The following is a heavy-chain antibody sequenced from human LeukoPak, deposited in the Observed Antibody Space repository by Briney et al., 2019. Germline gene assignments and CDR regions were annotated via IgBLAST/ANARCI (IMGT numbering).Heavy chain of an antibody. CDR3: ARDLTSAYWSPGGYYYYMDV. D-gene: IGHD3-16*01. CDR2: ITSRSAFT. V-gene: IGHV3-48*01. J-gene: IGHJ6*03. CDR1: GFSFSDYS. Sequence: RPGGSLRLSCVASGFSFSDYSMNWVRQSPGKGLEWIAYITSRSAFTYFADSVKGRFTVSRDDARNSLYLYLTSVRVDDTAVYYCARDLTSAYWSPGGYYYYMDVWGKGTAVTVSS.